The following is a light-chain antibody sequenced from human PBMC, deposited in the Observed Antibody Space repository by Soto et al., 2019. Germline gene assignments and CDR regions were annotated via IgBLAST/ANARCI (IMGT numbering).Light chain of an antibody. J-gene: IGLJ2*01. CDR1: SSNIGAGSD. Sequence: QSVLTQPPSVSGAPGQRVTISCTGSSSNIGAGSDVYWYQQLPGTAPKLLIYANNNRPAGVPDRFSGSKSGTSASLAITGLQAEDEADYYCHSYDSSLSGYVVFGGGTQLTVL. V-gene: IGLV1-40*01. CDR2: ANN. CDR3: HSYDSSLSGYVV.